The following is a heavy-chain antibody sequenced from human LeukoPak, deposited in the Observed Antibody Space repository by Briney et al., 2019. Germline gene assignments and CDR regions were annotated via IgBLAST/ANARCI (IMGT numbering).Heavy chain of an antibody. V-gene: IGHV3-48*01. Sequence: GGSLRLSCAASGFTVSSNYMSWVRQAPGKGLEWVSYISSSSSTIYYADSVKGRFTISRDNAKNSLYLQMNSLRAEDTAVYYCARDRGGGWYPNYWGQGTLVTVSS. CDR1: GFTVSSNY. CDR2: ISSSSSTI. CDR3: ARDRGGGWYPNY. D-gene: IGHD6-19*01. J-gene: IGHJ4*02.